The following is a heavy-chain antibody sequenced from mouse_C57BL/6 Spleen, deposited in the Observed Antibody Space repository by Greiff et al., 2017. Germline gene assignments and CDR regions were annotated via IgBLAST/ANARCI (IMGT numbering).Heavy chain of an antibody. Sequence: QVQLQQSGPELVKPGASVKISCKASGYAFSSSWMNWVKQRPGKGLEWIGRIYPGDGDTNYNGKFKGKATLTADKSSSTAYMQLSSLTSEDSAVYFCARSLDSSGYVAYWGQGTLVTVSA. CDR2: IYPGDGDT. V-gene: IGHV1-82*01. CDR1: GYAFSSSW. J-gene: IGHJ3*01. D-gene: IGHD3-2*02. CDR3: ARSLDSSGYVAY.